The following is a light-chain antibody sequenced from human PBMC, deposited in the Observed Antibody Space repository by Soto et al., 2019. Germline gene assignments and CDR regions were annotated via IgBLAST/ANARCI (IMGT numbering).Light chain of an antibody. CDR1: QSINNW. V-gene: IGKV1-5*01. CDR3: QQYKRYSLT. J-gene: IGKJ4*01. CDR2: DGF. Sequence: DIQMTQSPSTLSASVGDRVTITCRASQSINNWLAWYQQKPGKAPKLLIYDGFSLESGVPLRFSGSGFGPEFTLTIRSLQPDDSATYYCQQYKRYSLTFGGGTKVEIK.